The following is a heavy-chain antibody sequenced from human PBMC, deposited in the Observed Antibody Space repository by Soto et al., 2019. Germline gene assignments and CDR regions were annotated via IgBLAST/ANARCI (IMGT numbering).Heavy chain of an antibody. CDR1: GFPFSSYS. CDR2: ISSSSSYI. CDR3: ARDLVSGGSSYYFDY. Sequence: GGSLRLSCAASGFPFSSYSMNWVRQAPGKGLEWVSSISSSSSYIYYADPVKGRFTISRDNAKNSLYLQINSLRAEDTAVYYCARDLVSGGSSYYFDYWGQGTLVTVSS. D-gene: IGHD2-15*01. V-gene: IGHV3-21*01. J-gene: IGHJ4*02.